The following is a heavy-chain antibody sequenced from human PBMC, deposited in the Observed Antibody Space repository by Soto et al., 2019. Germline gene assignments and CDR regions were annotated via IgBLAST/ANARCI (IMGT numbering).Heavy chain of an antibody. CDR2: IYWDDDK. CDR3: VRASGGGNSAYFDY. Sequence: QITLKESGPTLVKPTQTLTLTCTFSGFSLSSSDVGVGWIRQPPGKALEWLALIYWDDDKRYSPSLKSRLTITKDTSRNQVVLTVTNLDPVETATYYCVRASGGGNSAYFDYWGQGTLVTVSS. CDR1: GFSLSSSDVG. J-gene: IGHJ4*02. V-gene: IGHV2-5*02. D-gene: IGHD2-21*02.